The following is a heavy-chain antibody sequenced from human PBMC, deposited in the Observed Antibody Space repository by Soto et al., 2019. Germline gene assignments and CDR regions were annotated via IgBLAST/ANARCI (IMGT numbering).Heavy chain of an antibody. V-gene: IGHV3-7*05. Sequence: PGGSLRLSCAASGFTFSGSAMHWVRQAPGKGLEWVANIKQDGNEKYYVDSVKGRFTISRDNAKNSLYLQMNSLRAEDTAVYSCARGAAAAGLYYFDYWGQGTLLTVSS. CDR3: ARGAAAAGLYYFDY. D-gene: IGHD6-13*01. CDR1: GFTFSGSA. CDR2: IKQDGNEK. J-gene: IGHJ4*02.